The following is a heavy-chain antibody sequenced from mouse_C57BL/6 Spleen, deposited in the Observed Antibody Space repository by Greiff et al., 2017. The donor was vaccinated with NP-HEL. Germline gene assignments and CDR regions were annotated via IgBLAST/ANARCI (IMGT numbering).Heavy chain of an antibody. CDR2: IDPSDSYT. D-gene: IGHD1-1*01. CDR1: GYTFTSYW. J-gene: IGHJ3*01. Sequence: QVQLKQPGAELVKPGASVKLSCKASGYTFTSYWMQWVKQRPGQGLEWIGEIDPSDSYTNYNQKFKGKATLTVDTSSSTAYMQLSSLTSEDSAVYYCASTTVVEEAYWGQGTLVTVSA. CDR3: ASTTVVEEAY. V-gene: IGHV1-50*01.